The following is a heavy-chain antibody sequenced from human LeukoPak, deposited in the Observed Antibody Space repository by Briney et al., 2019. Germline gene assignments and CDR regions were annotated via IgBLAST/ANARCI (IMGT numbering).Heavy chain of an antibody. D-gene: IGHD2-21*01. CDR2: IYYSGST. CDR1: GGSISSYY. J-gene: IGHJ4*02. CDR3: ARVYSSSRRGPLYYFDY. V-gene: IGHV4-59*01. Sequence: PSETLSLTCTVSGGSISSYYWSWIRQPPGKGLEWIGYIYYSGSTNYNPSLKSRVTISVDTSKNQFSLKLSSVTAADTALYYCARVYSSSRRGPLYYFDYWGQGTLVTVSS.